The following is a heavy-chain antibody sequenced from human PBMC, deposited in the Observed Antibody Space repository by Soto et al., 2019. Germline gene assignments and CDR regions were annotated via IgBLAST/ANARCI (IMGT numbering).Heavy chain of an antibody. CDR3: ARTTGYWSGGSCYLGIKYYYHYYMDV. V-gene: IGHV1-8*01. CDR1: GYTFTSYD. CDR2: VNPNSGNI. J-gene: IGHJ6*03. D-gene: IGHD2-15*01. Sequence: QVQLVQSGAEVKKPGASVKVSCKASGYTFTSYDINWVRQATGQGLEWMGWVNPNSGNIGYAQKFQGRVTMTRNTSINTAYMELSSLRFEDTAVYYCARTTGYWSGGSCYLGIKYYYHYYMDVWGKGTTVTVSS.